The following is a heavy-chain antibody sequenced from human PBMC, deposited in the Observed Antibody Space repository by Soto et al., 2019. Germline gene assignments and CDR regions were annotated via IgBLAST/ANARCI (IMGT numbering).Heavy chain of an antibody. CDR3: ARHIPYCGGDCYHR. CDR1: GYSFTSYW. J-gene: IGHJ5*02. V-gene: IGHV5-10-1*01. Sequence: GESLKICCKGSGYSFTSYWIGWVRQMPGKGLEWMGRIDPSDSYTNYSPSFQGHATISADKSISTAYLQWSSLKASDTAMYYCARHIPYCGGDCYHRWGQGTLVTVSS. CDR2: IDPSDSYT. D-gene: IGHD2-21*02.